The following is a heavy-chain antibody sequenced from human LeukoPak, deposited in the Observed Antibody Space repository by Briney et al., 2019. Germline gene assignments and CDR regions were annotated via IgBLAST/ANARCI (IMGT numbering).Heavy chain of an antibody. D-gene: IGHD5-18*01. CDR1: GGSISSGGYY. Sequence: PSETLSLTCTVSGGSISSGGYYWSWIRQPPGKGVEWIGYIYHSGSTYYNPSLKSRVTISVDRSKNQFSLKLSSVTAADTAVYYCARVRGYSYGLPVGWGQGTLVTVSS. J-gene: IGHJ4*02. V-gene: IGHV4-30-2*01. CDR2: IYHSGST. CDR3: ARVRGYSYGLPVG.